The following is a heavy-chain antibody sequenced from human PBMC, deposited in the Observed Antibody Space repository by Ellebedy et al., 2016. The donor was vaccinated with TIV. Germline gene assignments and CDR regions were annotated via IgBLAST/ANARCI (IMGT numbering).Heavy chain of an antibody. Sequence: MPSETLSLTCTVSGGSISSYYWSWIRQPAGKGLEWIGRIYTSGSTNYNPSLKSRVTMSVDTSKNQFSLNLTSVTAADTAVYYCGRGLPSVVVTGWGAFSLLGFDLWGQGTLVTVSS. CDR3: GRGLPSVVVTGWGAFSLLGFDL. CDR2: IYTSGST. D-gene: IGHD2-2*01. V-gene: IGHV4-4*07. J-gene: IGHJ4*02. CDR1: GGSISSYY.